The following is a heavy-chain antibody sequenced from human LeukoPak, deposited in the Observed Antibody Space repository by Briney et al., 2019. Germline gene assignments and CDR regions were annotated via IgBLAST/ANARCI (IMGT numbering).Heavy chain of an antibody. CDR3: ARDSVFASSKVGGNDY. D-gene: IGHD6-19*01. V-gene: IGHV3-30*04. CDR1: GFTFSSYA. Sequence: QPGGTLRLSCAASGFTFSSYAMHWVRQAPGKGLEWVAVISYDGRNKYYADSVKGRFTISRDNSKNTLYLQMNSLRAEDTAVYYCARDSVFASSKVGGNDYWGQGTLVTVSS. CDR2: ISYDGRNK. J-gene: IGHJ4*02.